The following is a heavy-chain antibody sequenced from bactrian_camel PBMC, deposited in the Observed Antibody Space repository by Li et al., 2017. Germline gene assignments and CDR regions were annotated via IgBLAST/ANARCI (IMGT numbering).Heavy chain of an antibody. CDR1: GFTSSFYY. CDR2: INSSGGSK. Sequence: VQLVESGGDLVQPGGSLTLSCVVSGFTSSFYYMSWIRQAPGKGLEWISDINSSGGSKNYADSVKGRFTISRDNAKNTVYLQLNGLKIEDTAMYYCTRETQWVGYHEFAEYWGQGTQVTV. V-gene: IGHV3S40*01. CDR3: TRETQWVGYHEFAEY. J-gene: IGHJ4*01. D-gene: IGHD5*01.